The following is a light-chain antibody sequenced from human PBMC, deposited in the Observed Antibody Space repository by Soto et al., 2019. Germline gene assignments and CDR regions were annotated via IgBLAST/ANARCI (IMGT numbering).Light chain of an antibody. V-gene: IGKV1-39*01. CDR2: AAS. CDR1: QSINSY. CDR3: QQSFSTPRT. Sequence: DIQMTQSPSSQSASVGDRVTITCRASQSINSYLNWYQQKPGKAPKLLIYAASSLQSGFPSRFSGSGSETDLTLSIRRLQPDDFASYYSQQSFSTPRTFGQGTRVEI. J-gene: IGKJ1*01.